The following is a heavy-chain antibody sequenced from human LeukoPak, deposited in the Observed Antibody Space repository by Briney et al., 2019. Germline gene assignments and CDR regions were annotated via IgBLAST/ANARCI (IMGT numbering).Heavy chain of an antibody. D-gene: IGHD3-10*01. CDR2: IWYGGSNK. Sequence: GGSLRLSCAASGFTFSSYGMHWVRQAPGKGLEWVAVIWYGGSNKYYADSVKGRFTISRDNSKNTLYLQMNSLRVEDTAVYYCARDGLWFGAPTHAFDIWGQGTMVTVSS. CDR3: ARDGLWFGAPTHAFDI. J-gene: IGHJ3*02. CDR1: GFTFSSYG. V-gene: IGHV3-33*08.